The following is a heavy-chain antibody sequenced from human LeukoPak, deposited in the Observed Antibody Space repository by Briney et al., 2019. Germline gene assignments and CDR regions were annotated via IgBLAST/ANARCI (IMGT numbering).Heavy chain of an antibody. Sequence: GASVKVSCKASEYTFTGYYMNWVRQAPGQGLEWMGWINPNSGDTIYAQKFQGRVTVTRDTSISTAYMELSRLRSDDTAVYYCARAGVSRAVAARVDYWGQGTLVTVSS. V-gene: IGHV1-2*02. D-gene: IGHD6-19*01. CDR1: EYTFTGYY. CDR2: INPNSGDT. J-gene: IGHJ4*02. CDR3: ARAGVSRAVAARVDY.